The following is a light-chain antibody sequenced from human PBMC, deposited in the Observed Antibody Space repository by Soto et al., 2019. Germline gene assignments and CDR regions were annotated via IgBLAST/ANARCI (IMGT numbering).Light chain of an antibody. Sequence: QSVLTQPASVSGSPGQSITISCTGTSSDVGSYNLVSWYQQHPDKAPKLIISEVSKRPSGISDRFSGSKSGSTASLTISGLQAEDEADYYCCSYAGTSTHSVFGGGTQLTVL. V-gene: IGLV2-23*02. CDR3: CSYAGTSTHSV. CDR2: EVS. CDR1: SSDVGSYNL. J-gene: IGLJ7*01.